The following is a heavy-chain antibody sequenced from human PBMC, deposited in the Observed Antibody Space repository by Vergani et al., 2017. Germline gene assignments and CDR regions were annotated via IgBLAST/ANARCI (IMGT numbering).Heavy chain of an antibody. CDR1: GFTFSSYA. Sequence: EVQLLESGGGLVQPGGSLRLSCAASGFTFSSYAMSWVRQAPGKGLEWVSAISGSGGSTYYADSVKGRFTISRDNSKNTLYLQMNSLRAEGTAVYYCAKDRRGGFQWELEDWGQGTLVTGSS. CDR3: AKDRRGGFQWELED. J-gene: IGHJ4*02. V-gene: IGHV3-23*01. CDR2: ISGSGGST. D-gene: IGHD1-26*01.